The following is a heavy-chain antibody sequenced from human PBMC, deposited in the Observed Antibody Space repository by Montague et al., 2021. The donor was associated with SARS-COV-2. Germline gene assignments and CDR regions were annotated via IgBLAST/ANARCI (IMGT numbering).Heavy chain of an antibody. Sequence: SETLSLTCTVSGGSISSFYWSWIRQPPGKGLEWIGYIYYSGSTNYNPSLKSRVTISVDTSKNQFSLKLSSVTAADTAVYYCARGISGTYCGGDCYNYWFDPWGQGTLVTVSS. CDR2: IYYSGST. D-gene: IGHD2-21*02. CDR3: ARGISGTYCGGDCYNYWFDP. J-gene: IGHJ5*02. CDR1: GGSISSFY. V-gene: IGHV4-59*01.